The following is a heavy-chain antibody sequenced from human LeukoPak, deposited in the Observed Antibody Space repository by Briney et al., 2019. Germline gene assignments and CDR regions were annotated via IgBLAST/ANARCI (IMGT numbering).Heavy chain of an antibody. D-gene: IGHD2-15*01. CDR3: AKVPLLGDCSGGSCYEEYYFDY. V-gene: IGHV3-21*01. CDR2: ISSWNYFI. Sequence: PGGSLRLSCAASGFTFNTYSMNWVRQAPGKGLEWVSSISSWNYFIYYADSVKGRFTISRDNSKNTLYLQMNSLRAEDTAVYYCAKVPLLGDCSGGSCYEEYYFDYWGQGTLVTVSS. CDR1: GFTFNTYS. J-gene: IGHJ4*02.